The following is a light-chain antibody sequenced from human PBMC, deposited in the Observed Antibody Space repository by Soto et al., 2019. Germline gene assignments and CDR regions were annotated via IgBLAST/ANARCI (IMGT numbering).Light chain of an antibody. V-gene: IGKV3-20*01. J-gene: IGKJ1*01. CDR3: HQYGNSPWT. Sequence: ETVLTQSPGTLSLSPGERASLSCRASQSTFSNYLAWFQKKPGQAPWLLIYETSNRATGVPDRFSGSGSGTDFTLTISRLEPEDFAVYYCHQYGNSPWTLGQGTKVEI. CDR1: QSTFSNY. CDR2: ETS.